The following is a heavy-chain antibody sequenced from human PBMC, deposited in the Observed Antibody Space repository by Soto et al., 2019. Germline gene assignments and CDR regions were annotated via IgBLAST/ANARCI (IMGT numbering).Heavy chain of an antibody. CDR1: GGSVSSGGYY. V-gene: IGHV4-61*08. D-gene: IGHD2-21*02. CDR2: IYYSGST. J-gene: IGHJ4*02. CDR3: ARATLSFNGGDCYFDY. Sequence: SETLSLTCTVSGGSVSSGGYYWSWIRQPPGKGLEWIGYIYYSGSTNYNPSLKSRVTISVDTSKNQFSLKLSSVTDADTAVYYCARATLSFNGGDCYFDYWGQGTLVTVSS.